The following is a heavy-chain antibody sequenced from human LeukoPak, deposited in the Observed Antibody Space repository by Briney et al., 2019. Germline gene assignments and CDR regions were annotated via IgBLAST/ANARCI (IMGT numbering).Heavy chain of an antibody. V-gene: IGHV3-30*03. D-gene: IGHD4-11*01. J-gene: IGHJ4*02. CDR1: GFTFSATG. Sequence: GGSLRLSCVASGFTFSATGMHWVRQAPGKGLEWVAIISSDGTKKYYADSMKGRFIVSRDNSKNTLYLQMNSLRAEDTAVYYCARGIYSNGNMNDYWGQGTLVTVSS. CDR3: ARGIYSNGNMNDY. CDR2: ISSDGTKK.